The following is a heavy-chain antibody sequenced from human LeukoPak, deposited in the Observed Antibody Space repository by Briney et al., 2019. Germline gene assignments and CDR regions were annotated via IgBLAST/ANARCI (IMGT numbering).Heavy chain of an antibody. D-gene: IGHD4-17*01. CDR2: IYYSGST. V-gene: IGHV4-61*08. Sequence: SETLSLTCTVSGGSISSGGYYWSWIRQHPGKGLEWIGYIYYSGSTNYNPSLKSRVTISVDTSKNQFSLKLSSVTAADTAVYYCARLSDYALAYWGQGTLVTVSS. J-gene: IGHJ4*02. CDR1: GGSISSGGYY. CDR3: ARLSDYALAY.